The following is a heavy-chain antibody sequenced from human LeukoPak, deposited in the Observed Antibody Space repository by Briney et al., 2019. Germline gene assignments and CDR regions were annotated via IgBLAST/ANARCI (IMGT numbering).Heavy chain of an antibody. D-gene: IGHD1-26*01. J-gene: IGHJ4*02. CDR1: GYTFTGYY. Sequence: RASVKVSCKASGYTFTGYYMHWVRQAPGQGLEWMGWINPNSGGTNYAQKFQGRVTMTRDTSISTAYMELSRLRSDDTAVYYCARVPPPLTYRSPLDYWGQGTLVTVSS. V-gene: IGHV1-2*02. CDR2: INPNSGGT. CDR3: ARVPPPLTYRSPLDY.